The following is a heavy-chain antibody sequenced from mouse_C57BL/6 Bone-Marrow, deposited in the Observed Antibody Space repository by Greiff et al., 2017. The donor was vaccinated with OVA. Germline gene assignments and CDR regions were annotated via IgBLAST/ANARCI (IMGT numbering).Heavy chain of an antibody. V-gene: IGHV5-6*01. D-gene: IGHD1-1*01. CDR1: GFTFSSYG. J-gene: IGHJ2*01. Sequence: EVHLVESGGDLVKPGGSLKLSCAASGFTFSSYGMSWVRQTPDKRLEWVATISSGGSYTYYPDSVKGRFPISRDNAKNTLYLQMSSLKSEDTAMYYCARREYYYGSSFDYWGQGTTLTVSS. CDR2: ISSGGSYT. CDR3: ARREYYYGSSFDY.